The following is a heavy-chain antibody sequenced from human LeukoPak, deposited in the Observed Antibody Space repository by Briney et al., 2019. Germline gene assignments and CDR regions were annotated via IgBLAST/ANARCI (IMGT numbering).Heavy chain of an antibody. D-gene: IGHD2-21*02. CDR3: ARDGLAYCGGDCYSPFDY. V-gene: IGHV1-18*01. Sequence: ASVKVSCKASGYTFTSYGISWVRQAPGQGLEWMGWISAYNGNTNYAQKLQGRVTMTTDTSTSTAYMELRSLRSDDTAVYYCARDGLAYCGGDCYSPFDYWGQGTLVTVSS. CDR2: ISAYNGNT. J-gene: IGHJ4*02. CDR1: GYTFTSYG.